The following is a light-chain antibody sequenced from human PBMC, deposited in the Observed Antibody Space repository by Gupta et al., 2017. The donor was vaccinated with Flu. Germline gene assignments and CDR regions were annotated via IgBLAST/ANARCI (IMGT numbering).Light chain of an antibody. V-gene: IGLV2-8*01. J-gene: IGLJ1*01. Sequence: SSTSTCTGTTSAVVGYNQFPVYQQHPGKTPKLMVYEVTKRPAKVPDRFSGSKSGNTASLTVSGRQAEDEADYYCSSDAGSNNYVFGTGTKVTVL. CDR2: EVT. CDR3: SSDAGSNNYV. CDR1: TSAVVGYNQ.